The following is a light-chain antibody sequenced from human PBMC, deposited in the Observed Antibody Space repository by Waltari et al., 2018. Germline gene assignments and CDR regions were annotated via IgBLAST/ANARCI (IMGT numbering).Light chain of an antibody. J-gene: IGKJ4*01. CDR1: QSVRSY. Sequence: EIVLTQSPATLSLSPGERATLSCRASQSVRSYLAWYQQKPGQAPRLLIYVASKRATGIPARCSGSGSGTDFTLTISSLEPEDFAVYYCQQRYSWPLTFGGGTKVEIK. CDR2: VAS. CDR3: QQRYSWPLT. V-gene: IGKV3-11*01.